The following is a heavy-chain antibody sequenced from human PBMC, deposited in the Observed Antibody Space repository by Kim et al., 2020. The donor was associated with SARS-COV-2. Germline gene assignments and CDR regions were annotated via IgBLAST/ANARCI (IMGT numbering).Heavy chain of an antibody. CDR1: GGSISSSSYY. Sequence: SETLSLTCTVSGGSISSSSYYWGWIRQPPGKGLEWIGSIYYSGSTYYNPSLKSRVTISVDTSKNQFSLKLSSVTAADTAVYYCARHGGSSPYYYMDVWGKGTTVTVSS. D-gene: IGHD6-13*01. V-gene: IGHV4-39*01. CDR2: IYYSGST. J-gene: IGHJ6*03. CDR3: ARHGGSSPYYYMDV.